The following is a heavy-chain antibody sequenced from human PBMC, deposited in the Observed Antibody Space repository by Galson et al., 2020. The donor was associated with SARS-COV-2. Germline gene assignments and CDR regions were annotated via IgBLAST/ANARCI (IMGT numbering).Heavy chain of an antibody. CDR1: GFTFSNHW. CDR2: IYSEGSST. D-gene: IGHD7-27*01. J-gene: IGHJ4*02. Sequence: GGSLRLSCAVSGFTFSNHWMHWVPQAPGKGLVWVSRIYSEGSSTSYAASVKGRFTISGDNAKNPLYLQMNSLRAEDTAVYYCARGDMGNDYFDYWGQGTPVIVSS. V-gene: IGHV3-74*01. CDR3: ARGDMGNDYFDY.